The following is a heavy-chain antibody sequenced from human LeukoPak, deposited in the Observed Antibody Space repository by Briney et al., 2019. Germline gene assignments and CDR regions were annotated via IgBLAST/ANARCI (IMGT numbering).Heavy chain of an antibody. CDR1: GGTFSSYA. CDR3: ARDHSVAGLNLGFWFDP. CDR2: IIPIFGTA. J-gene: IGHJ5*02. Sequence: ASVKVSCKASGGTFSSYAISWVRQAPGQGLEWMGGIIPIFGTANYAQKFQGRVTITADESTSTVYMELSSLRSEDTAVYYCARDHSVAGLNLGFWFDPWGQGTLVTVSS. D-gene: IGHD6-19*01. V-gene: IGHV1-69*13.